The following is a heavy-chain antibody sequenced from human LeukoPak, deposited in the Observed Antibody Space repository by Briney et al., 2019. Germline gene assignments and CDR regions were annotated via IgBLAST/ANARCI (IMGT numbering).Heavy chain of an antibody. D-gene: IGHD4-17*01. CDR3: ARVFTNGDYYFDY. CDR2: IIPIFGTA. Sequence: SVKVSCKASGGTFSSYGISWVRQAPGQGLEWMGGIIPIFGTANYAQKFQGRVTITADESTSTAYMELSSLRSEDTAVYYCARVFTNGDYYFDYWGQGTLVTVSS. J-gene: IGHJ4*02. V-gene: IGHV1-69*13. CDR1: GGTFSSYG.